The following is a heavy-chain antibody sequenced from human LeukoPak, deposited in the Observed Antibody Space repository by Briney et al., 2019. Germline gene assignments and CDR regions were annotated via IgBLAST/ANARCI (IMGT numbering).Heavy chain of an antibody. J-gene: IGHJ4*02. CDR2: INPNSGGT. CDR1: GYTFTGYY. CDR3: ASNYYDSSGYRDY. V-gene: IGHV1-2*02. D-gene: IGHD3-22*01. Sequence: ASVKVSCKASGYTFTGYYMHWVRQAPGQGLEWMGWINPNSGGTNYAQRFQGRVTMTRDTSISTAYMELSRLRSDDTAVYYCASNYYDSSGYRDYWGQGTLVTVSS.